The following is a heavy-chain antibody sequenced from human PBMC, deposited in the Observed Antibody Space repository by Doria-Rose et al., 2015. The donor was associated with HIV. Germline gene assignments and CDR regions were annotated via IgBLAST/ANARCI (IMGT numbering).Heavy chain of an antibody. Sequence: QITLKESGPVLVKPTETLTLTCTVSGVSLSSPGMGVSWIRQPPGKALEWLANMLPDDERSYKTSLKSRRAISRGTSKSQVVLTMTDMDPVDTATYYCARIKSSRWYHKYYFDFWGQGTLVIVSA. J-gene: IGHJ4*02. CDR1: GVSLSSPGMG. CDR2: MLPDDER. CDR3: ARIKSSRWYHKYYFDF. D-gene: IGHD6-13*01. V-gene: IGHV2-26*01.